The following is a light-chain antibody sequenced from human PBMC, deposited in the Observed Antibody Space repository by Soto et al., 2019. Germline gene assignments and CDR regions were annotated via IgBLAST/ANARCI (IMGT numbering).Light chain of an antibody. CDR2: DAS. J-gene: IGKJ4*01. V-gene: IGKV1-33*01. CDR1: QYISNY. Sequence: DIQMTQSPSSLSASVGDRVTITCQASQYISNYLNWYQQKPGKAPKLLIYDASNLETGVPSRFSGSGSGTYFTFTISSLQPEDIATYYCQQYDNLQLTFGGGTKVEIK. CDR3: QQYDNLQLT.